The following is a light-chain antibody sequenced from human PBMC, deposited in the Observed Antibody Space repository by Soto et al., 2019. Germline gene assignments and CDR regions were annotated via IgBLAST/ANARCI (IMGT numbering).Light chain of an antibody. CDR3: QQYNTYPVWT. J-gene: IGKJ1*01. Sequence: DIQMTQSPSTLSASVGDRVTITCRASQSISKYLAWYQQKPGKAPKLLISKASTLQSWVPSRFSGSGSGTYFTLTINSLQPDDFAAYYCQQYNTYPVWTFGQGTKVEIK. V-gene: IGKV1-5*03. CDR1: QSISKY. CDR2: KAS.